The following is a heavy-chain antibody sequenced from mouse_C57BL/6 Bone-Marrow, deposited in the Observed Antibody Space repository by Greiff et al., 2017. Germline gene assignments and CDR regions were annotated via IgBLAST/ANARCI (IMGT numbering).Heavy chain of an antibody. J-gene: IGHJ4*01. D-gene: IGHD1-1*01. CDR1: GYSFTGYF. V-gene: IGHV1-20*01. Sequence: VQLQQSGPELVKPGDSVKISCKASGYSFTGYFMNWVMQSHGKSLEWIGRINPYNGDTFYNQKFKGKATLTVDKSSSTAHMELRSLTSEDSAVYYCARDYYGRNYAMDYWGQGTSVTVSS. CDR2: INPYNGDT. CDR3: ARDYYGRNYAMDY.